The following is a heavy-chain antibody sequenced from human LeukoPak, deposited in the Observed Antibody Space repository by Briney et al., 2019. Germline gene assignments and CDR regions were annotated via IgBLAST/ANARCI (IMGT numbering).Heavy chain of an antibody. CDR2: IYYSGST. CDR1: GGSVSSGSYY. Sequence: PSETLSLTCTVSGGSVSSGSYYWSWIRQPPGKGLEWIGYIYYSGSTNYNPSLKSRVTISVDTSKNQFSLKLSSVTAADTAVYDCARDRRDSSGWSDAFDIWGQGTMVTVSS. D-gene: IGHD6-19*01. J-gene: IGHJ3*02. V-gene: IGHV4-61*01. CDR3: ARDRRDSSGWSDAFDI.